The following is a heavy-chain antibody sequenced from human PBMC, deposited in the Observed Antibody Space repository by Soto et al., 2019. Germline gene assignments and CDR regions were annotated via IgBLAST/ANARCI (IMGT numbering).Heavy chain of an antibody. V-gene: IGHV1-18*01. CDR3: ALFGGVIVILDKDRPYYSDY. J-gene: IGHJ4*02. D-gene: IGHD3-16*02. CDR2: ISAYSGNT. Sequence: ASVRVSYTASGYTFTSHYITWVRQAPGQGLEYMGWISAYSGNTDYAQQLQVRVTMTTDTSTSTAYMELRGLTYDDTAVYYCALFGGVIVILDKDRPYYSDYWGQGTLFTVSS. CDR1: GYTFTSHY.